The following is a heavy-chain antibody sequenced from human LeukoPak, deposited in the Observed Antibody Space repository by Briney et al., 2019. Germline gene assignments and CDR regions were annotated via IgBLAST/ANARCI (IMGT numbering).Heavy chain of an antibody. J-gene: IGHJ4*02. CDR2: IYTSGST. D-gene: IGHD3-3*01. Sequence: PSETLSLTCTVSGGSISSGGHYWSWIRQPAGKGLEWIGRIYTSGSTNYNPSLKSRVTISVDTSKNQFSLKLSSVTAADTAVYYCARSPGDFWSGYPLDYWGQGTLVTVSS. CDR1: GGSISSGGHY. V-gene: IGHV4-61*02. CDR3: ARSPGDFWSGYPLDY.